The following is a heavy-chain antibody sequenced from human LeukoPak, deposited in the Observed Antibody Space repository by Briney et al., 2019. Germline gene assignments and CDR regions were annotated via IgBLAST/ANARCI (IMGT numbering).Heavy chain of an antibody. J-gene: IGHJ4*02. CDR2: ISSSGDAI. CDR1: GLTLSAHH. V-gene: IGHV3-11*01. Sequence: GGSLRLSCAASGLTLSAHHMTWIRQAPGKGLECVSYISSSGDAIYYADSVKGRFTISKDNSKNSLYLQMNSLRAVDTAVYYCARDPQRGDWYNYDYWGQGTLVTVSS. D-gene: IGHD5-24*01. CDR3: ARDPQRGDWYNYDY.